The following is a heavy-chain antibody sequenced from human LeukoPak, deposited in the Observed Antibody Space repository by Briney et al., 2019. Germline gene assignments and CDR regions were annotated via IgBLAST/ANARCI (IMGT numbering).Heavy chain of an antibody. Sequence: GGSLRLSCAASGFTFSSYGMHWVRQAPGKGLEWVAVISYDRSNKYYADSVKGRFTISRDNSKNTLYLQMNSLRAEDTAVYYCARPAYTAAYDLWGQGTMVTVSS. CDR1: GFTFSSYG. J-gene: IGHJ3*01. CDR3: ARPAYTAAYDL. CDR2: ISYDRSNK. V-gene: IGHV3-30*03. D-gene: IGHD3-16*01.